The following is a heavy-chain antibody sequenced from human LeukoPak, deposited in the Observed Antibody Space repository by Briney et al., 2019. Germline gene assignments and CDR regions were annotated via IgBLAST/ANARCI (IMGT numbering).Heavy chain of an antibody. V-gene: IGHV4-39*01. D-gene: IGHD3-22*01. CDR3: ARHEGSYYDKSGYTFDY. J-gene: IGHJ4*02. Sequence: SETLSLTCTVSAGSVNSGSYYWGWIRQPPGKGLEWIGSIHHSGNTYYNASLKNRVTISVDTSKNQFFLKLSSVTAADGAVYYCARHEGSYYDKSGYTFDYWGQGTLVTVSS. CDR1: AGSVNSGSYY. CDR2: IHHSGNT.